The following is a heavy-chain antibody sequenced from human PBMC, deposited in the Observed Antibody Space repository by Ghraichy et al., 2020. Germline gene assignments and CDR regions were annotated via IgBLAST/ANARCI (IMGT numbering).Heavy chain of an antibody. CDR1: GGSISSYY. CDR3: ARVSPETSSSWYGFYWFDP. Sequence: SETLSLTCTVSGGSISSYYWSWIRQPPGKGLEWIGYIYYSGSTNYNPSLKSRVTISVDTSNNQFSLKLSSVTAADTAVYYCARVSPETSSSWYGFYWFDPWGQGTLVTVSS. J-gene: IGHJ5*02. CDR2: IYYSGST. V-gene: IGHV4-59*01. D-gene: IGHD6-13*01.